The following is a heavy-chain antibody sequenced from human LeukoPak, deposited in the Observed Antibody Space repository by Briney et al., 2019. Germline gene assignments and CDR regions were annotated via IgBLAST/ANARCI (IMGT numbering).Heavy chain of an antibody. Sequence: SETLSLTCAVYGGSFSGYYWSWIRQPPGKGLEWIGEINHSGSTNYNPSLKSRVTISVDTSKNQFSLQLNSVTPEDTAVYYCARWGFGEHQLGFDPWGQGTLVTVPS. CDR2: INHSGST. J-gene: IGHJ5*02. CDR1: GGSFSGYY. CDR3: ARWGFGEHQLGFDP. D-gene: IGHD3-10*01. V-gene: IGHV4-34*01.